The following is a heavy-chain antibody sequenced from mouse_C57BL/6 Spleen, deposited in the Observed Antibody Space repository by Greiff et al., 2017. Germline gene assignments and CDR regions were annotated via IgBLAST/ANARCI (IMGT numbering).Heavy chain of an antibody. Sequence: VQLQQSGAELVKPGASVKISCKASGYAFSSYRMNWVKQRPGKGLEWIGQIYPGDGDTNYNGKFKGKATLTADKSSSTAYMQLSSLTSEDSAVYFCAREDYDGYYYAMDYWGQGTSVTVSS. D-gene: IGHD2-4*01. CDR2: IYPGDGDT. J-gene: IGHJ4*01. CDR3: AREDYDGYYYAMDY. CDR1: GYAFSSYR. V-gene: IGHV1-80*01.